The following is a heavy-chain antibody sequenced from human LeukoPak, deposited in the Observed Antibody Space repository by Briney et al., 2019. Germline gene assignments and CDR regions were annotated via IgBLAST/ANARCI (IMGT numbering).Heavy chain of an antibody. V-gene: IGHV1-2*02. CDR3: ARGVGSSWFDP. Sequence: ASVKVSCKASGYTFIVYNIHWVRQATGQGLEWMGWMNPNSGDTNNAQKFQGRITMTRDTSISTAYMELSSLRFDDTAVYYCARGVGSSWFDPWGQGTLVTVSS. D-gene: IGHD2-2*01. CDR2: MNPNSGDT. CDR1: GYTFIVYN. J-gene: IGHJ5*02.